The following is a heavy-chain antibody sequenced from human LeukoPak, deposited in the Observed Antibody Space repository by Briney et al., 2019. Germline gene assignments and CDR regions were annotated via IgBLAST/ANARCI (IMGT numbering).Heavy chain of an antibody. CDR2: ITSSSSII. CDR1: GFTFSSYS. J-gene: IGHJ4*02. Sequence: PGGSLRLSCAASGFTFSSYSMNWVRQAPGKGLEWVSYITSSSSIIYYGDSVKGRFTVSRDNSRNTLYLQMNSLSAEDTAVYYCAKEEGWGVNVFDYWGQGTLVTVSS. V-gene: IGHV3-48*01. D-gene: IGHD3-10*01. CDR3: AKEEGWGVNVFDY.